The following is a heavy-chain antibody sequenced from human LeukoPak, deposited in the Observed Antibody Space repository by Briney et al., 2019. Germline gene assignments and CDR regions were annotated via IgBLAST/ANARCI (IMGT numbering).Heavy chain of an antibody. Sequence: PSETLSLTCAVYGGSFSGYYWSRLRQPPGKGLEWIGEINHSGSTNYNPSLKSRVTISVDRSKDQFSLNLNFVTAADTAVYYCARVWPDVWGQGTTVTVSS. D-gene: IGHD2-21*01. CDR2: INHSGST. CDR3: ARVWPDV. CDR1: GGSFSGYY. J-gene: IGHJ6*02. V-gene: IGHV4-34*01.